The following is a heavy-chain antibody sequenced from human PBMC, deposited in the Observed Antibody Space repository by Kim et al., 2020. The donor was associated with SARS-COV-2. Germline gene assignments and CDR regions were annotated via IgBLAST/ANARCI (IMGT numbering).Heavy chain of an antibody. J-gene: IGHJ5*02. CDR2: TI. CDR3: ARDDPPFDP. Sequence: TIYYADSVKGRFTISRDNAKNSLYLQMNGLRDEDMAVYYCARDDPPFDPWGQGTLVTVSS. V-gene: IGHV3-48*02.